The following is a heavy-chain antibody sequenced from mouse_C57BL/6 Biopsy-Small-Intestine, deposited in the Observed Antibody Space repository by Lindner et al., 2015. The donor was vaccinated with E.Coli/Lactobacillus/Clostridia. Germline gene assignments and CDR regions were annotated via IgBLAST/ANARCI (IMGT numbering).Heavy chain of an antibody. J-gene: IGHJ3*01. CDR3: ARRDWDQAWLAY. CDR1: GYTFISYV. Sequence: VQLQESGPELVKPGASVKMSCKASGYTFISYVIHWVKRKPGQGLEWIGYLNPYNDATKYNEKFKGKATLTSDKSSNTAYLELSSLTSEDSAVYYCARRDWDQAWLAYWGQGTLVTVSA. CDR2: LNPYNDAT. V-gene: IGHV1-14*01. D-gene: IGHD4-1*01.